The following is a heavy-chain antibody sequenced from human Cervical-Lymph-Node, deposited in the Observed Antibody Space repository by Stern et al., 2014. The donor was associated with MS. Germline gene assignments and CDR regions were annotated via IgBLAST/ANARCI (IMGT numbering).Heavy chain of an antibody. Sequence: QVTLKESGPTLVKPTQTLTLTCTFSGFSLSTTGEAVGWIRQPPGKALEWLAVIYWDADKRYRPSLKKKRTSTKDTSKNEVVLTLTNLDPVDTATYYCAHSDETSGYYADWGQGTLVTVSS. J-gene: IGHJ4*02. V-gene: IGHV2-5*02. CDR3: AHSDETSGYYAD. CDR1: GFSLSTTGEA. CDR2: IYWDADK. D-gene: IGHD3-22*01.